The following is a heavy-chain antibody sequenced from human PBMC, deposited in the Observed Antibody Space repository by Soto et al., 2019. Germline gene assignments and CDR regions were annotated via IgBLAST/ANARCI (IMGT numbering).Heavy chain of an antibody. CDR2: IYHSGST. CDR1: GGSISSGGYS. Sequence: SETLSLNCAVSGGSISSGGYSWSWIRQPPGKGLEWIGYIYHSGSTYYNPSLKSRVTISVDRSKNQFSLKLSSVTAADTAVYYCARGPAVTHRYFDYWGQGTLVTVSS. J-gene: IGHJ4*02. V-gene: IGHV4-30-2*01. D-gene: IGHD4-17*01. CDR3: ARGPAVTHRYFDY.